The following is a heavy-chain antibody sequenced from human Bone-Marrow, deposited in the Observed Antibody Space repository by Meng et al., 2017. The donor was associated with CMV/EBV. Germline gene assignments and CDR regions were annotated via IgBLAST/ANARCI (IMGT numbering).Heavy chain of an antibody. D-gene: IGHD6-6*01. CDR2: IDWDDDK. V-gene: IGHV2-70*12. CDR3: AHRRQSIAALRWAFDY. Sequence: SGPTLVKPTQTLTLTCTFSGFSLSTSGMCVSWVRQPPGKALEWLALIDWDDDKYYSTSLKTRLTISKDTSKNQVVLTMTNMDPVDTATYYCAHRRQSIAALRWAFDYWGQGTLVTVSS. J-gene: IGHJ4*02. CDR1: GFSLSTSGMC.